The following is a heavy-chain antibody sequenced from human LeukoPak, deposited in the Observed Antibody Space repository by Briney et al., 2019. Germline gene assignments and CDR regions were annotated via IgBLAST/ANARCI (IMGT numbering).Heavy chain of an antibody. CDR1: GFTFSRHA. D-gene: IGHD4-11*01. J-gene: IGHJ4*02. CDR2: IVGSGVDT. Sequence: AGSLRLSCAASGFTFSRHAMSWVRRAPGKGLEWVSVIVGSGVDTYYADSVKGRFTISRDNSKNTLYVQMNSLGAEDTAVYYCAKGPNDSSNYLFDYWGQGTLVTVSS. CDR3: AKGPNDSSNYLFDY. V-gene: IGHV3-23*01.